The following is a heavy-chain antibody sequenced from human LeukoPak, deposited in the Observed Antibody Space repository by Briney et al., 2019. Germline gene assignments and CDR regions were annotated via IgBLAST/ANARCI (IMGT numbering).Heavy chain of an antibody. D-gene: IGHD4-17*01. V-gene: IGHV3-7*03. CDR1: GFTFSSYW. J-gene: IGHJ6*02. Sequence: GGSLRLSCAASGFTFSSYWMSWVRQAPGKGLEWVANIKQDGSEKYYVDSVKGRFTISRDNAKNSLYLQMNSLRAEDTAVYYCARDRISDYGQYYYYGMDVWGQGTTVTVSS. CDR3: ARDRISDYGQYYYYGMDV. CDR2: IKQDGSEK.